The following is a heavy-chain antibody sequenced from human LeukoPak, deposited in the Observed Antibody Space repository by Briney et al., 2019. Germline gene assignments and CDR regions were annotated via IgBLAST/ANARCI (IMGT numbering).Heavy chain of an antibody. J-gene: IGHJ1*01. CDR1: GYTFTSYG. CDR3: AKTIDYDSSRYVLFQH. D-gene: IGHD3-22*01. V-gene: IGHV1-18*01. Sequence: ASVKVSCKASGYTFTSYGISWVRQAPGQGLEWMGWISAYNGNTNYAQKLQGRVTMTTDTSTSTAYMELRSLRSDDTAVYYCAKTIDYDSSRYVLFQHWGQGTLVTVSS. CDR2: ISAYNGNT.